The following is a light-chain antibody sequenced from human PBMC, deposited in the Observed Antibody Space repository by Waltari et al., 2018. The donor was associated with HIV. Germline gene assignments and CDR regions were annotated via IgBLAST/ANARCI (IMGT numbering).Light chain of an antibody. CDR2: EVN. J-gene: IGLJ1*01. Sequence: QSALTQPASVSGSRGQSITISCTGTSSDIGAYKHVSWYQHHPAKAPKLMIYEVNSRPSGISSRFSGSKSGNTASLTISGLQAEDEADYYCCSYAGTYIVFGTGTEVTVL. CDR1: SSDIGAYKH. CDR3: CSYAGTYIV. V-gene: IGLV2-14*01.